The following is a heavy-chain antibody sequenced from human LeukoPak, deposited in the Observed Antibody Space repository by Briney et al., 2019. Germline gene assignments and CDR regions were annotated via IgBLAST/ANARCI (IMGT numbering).Heavy chain of an antibody. D-gene: IGHD2-15*01. V-gene: IGHV1-2*02. J-gene: IGHJ4*02. CDR3: ARDIGANCSGGSXNDY. CDR1: GYTFTGYY. Sequence: ASVKVSCKASGYTFTGYYMHWVRQAPGQGLEWMGWINPNSGGTNYAQKFQGRVTMTRDTSISTAYMELSRLRSDDTAVYYCARDIGANCSGGSXNDYWGRGTLVTVSS. CDR2: INPNSGGT.